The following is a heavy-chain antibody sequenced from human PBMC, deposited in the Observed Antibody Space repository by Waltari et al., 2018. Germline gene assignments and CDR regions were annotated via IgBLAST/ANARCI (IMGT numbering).Heavy chain of an antibody. CDR3: ASSYYYGSGSPYYYYYYMDV. J-gene: IGHJ6*03. CDR2: IYTSGST. V-gene: IGHV4-61*02. CDR1: GGSISSGSYY. D-gene: IGHD3-10*01. Sequence: QVQLQESGPGLVKPSQTLSLTCTVSGGSISSGSYYWSWIRQPAGKGLEWIGRIYTSGSTNYNPSRKSRVTISVDTSKNQFSLKLSSVTAADTAVYYCASSYYYGSGSPYYYYYYMDVWGKGTTVTVSS.